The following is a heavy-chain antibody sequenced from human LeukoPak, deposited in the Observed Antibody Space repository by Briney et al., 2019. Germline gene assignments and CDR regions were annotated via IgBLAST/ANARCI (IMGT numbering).Heavy chain of an antibody. Sequence: GGSLRLSCAPSGFTFSSYSMNWVRQAPGKGLEWVSSISSTRTYTYYADSLKGRFTISRDDAKNSLYLQMNSLRAEDTAVYYCARDPGYSYGSGCWGQGTLVTVTS. CDR3: ARDPGYSYGSGC. CDR2: ISSTRTYT. J-gene: IGHJ4*02. CDR1: GFTFSSYS. D-gene: IGHD5-18*01. V-gene: IGHV3-21*01.